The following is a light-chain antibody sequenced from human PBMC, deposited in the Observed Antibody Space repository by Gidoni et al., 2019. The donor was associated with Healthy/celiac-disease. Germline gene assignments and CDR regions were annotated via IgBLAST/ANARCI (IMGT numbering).Light chain of an antibody. V-gene: IGKV1-39*01. CDR1: QSISSY. CDR2: AAS. Sequence: DIQRTKSPSSLSASVGDRVTITCRASQSISSYLNWYQQKPGKAPKLLIYAASSLQSGVPSRFSGSGSGTDFTFTISSLQPEDIATYYCQQCYSTPWTFGPGTKVEIK. CDR3: QQCYSTPWT. J-gene: IGKJ1*01.